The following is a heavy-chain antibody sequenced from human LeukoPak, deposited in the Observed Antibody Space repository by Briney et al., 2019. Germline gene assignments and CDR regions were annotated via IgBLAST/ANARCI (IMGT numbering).Heavy chain of an antibody. D-gene: IGHD3-9*01. CDR2: ISYDGSNK. Sequence: PGGSLRLSCAASGFTFSSYAMHWVRPAPGKGLGWVAVISYDGSNKYYADSVKGRFTISRDNSKNTLYLQMNSLRAEDTAVYYCARAKYYDILTGSSLDYWGQGTLVTVSS. CDR3: ARAKYYDILTGSSLDY. V-gene: IGHV3-30-3*01. J-gene: IGHJ4*02. CDR1: GFTFSSYA.